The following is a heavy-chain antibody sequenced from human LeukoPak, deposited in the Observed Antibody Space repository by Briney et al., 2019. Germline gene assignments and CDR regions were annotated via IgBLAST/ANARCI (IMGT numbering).Heavy chain of an antibody. CDR2: ISSSSSYT. CDR3: ARDLSSGYYGSGSYFDY. D-gene: IGHD3-10*01. CDR1: GFTFIDYY. Sequence: GGPLSLSFAAPGFTFIDYYMSWFRQAPGKGLGGVSYISSSSSYTNYADSVKGRFTISRDNAKNSLYLQMNSLRAEDTAVYYCARDLSSGYYGSGSYFDYWGQGTLVTVSS. V-gene: IGHV3-11*06. J-gene: IGHJ4*02.